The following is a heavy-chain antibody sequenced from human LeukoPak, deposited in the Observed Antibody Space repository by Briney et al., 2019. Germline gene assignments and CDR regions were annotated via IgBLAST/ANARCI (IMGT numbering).Heavy chain of an antibody. D-gene: IGHD1-26*01. Sequence: GASVKVSCKASGYTFISYYMHWVRQAPGQGLEWMGIINPSGGSTSYAQKFQGRVTMTRDTSTSTVYMELSSLRSEDTAVYYCASSGSYWPHDYWGQGTLVTVSS. V-gene: IGHV1-46*01. CDR3: ASSGSYWPHDY. J-gene: IGHJ4*02. CDR1: GYTFISYY. CDR2: INPSGGST.